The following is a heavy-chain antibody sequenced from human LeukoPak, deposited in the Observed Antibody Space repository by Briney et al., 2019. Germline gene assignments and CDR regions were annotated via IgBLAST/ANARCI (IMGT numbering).Heavy chain of an antibody. V-gene: IGHV3-23*01. Sequence: GGSLRLSCAASGFTFSSYAMSWVRQAPGKGLEWVSAISGSGGSTYYADSVKGRFTISRDSSKNTLYLQMNSLRAEDTAVYYCAKVPDRYYYYGMDVWGQGTTVTVSS. J-gene: IGHJ6*02. CDR2: ISGSGGST. CDR3: AKVPDRYYYYGMDV. CDR1: GFTFSSYA.